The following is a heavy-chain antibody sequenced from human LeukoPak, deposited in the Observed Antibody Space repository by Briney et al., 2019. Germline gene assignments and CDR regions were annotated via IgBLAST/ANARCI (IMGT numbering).Heavy chain of an antibody. Sequence: GGSLRLSCAASGFTFSSYAMHWVRQAPGKGLEWVAFIRYDGSNKYYADSVKGRFTISRDNSKNTLYLQMNSLRAEDTAVYYCAKEGGAAAGYYYYYMDVWGKGTTVTISS. J-gene: IGHJ6*03. V-gene: IGHV3-30*02. CDR2: IRYDGSNK. CDR1: GFTFSSYA. CDR3: AKEGGAAAGYYYYYMDV. D-gene: IGHD6-13*01.